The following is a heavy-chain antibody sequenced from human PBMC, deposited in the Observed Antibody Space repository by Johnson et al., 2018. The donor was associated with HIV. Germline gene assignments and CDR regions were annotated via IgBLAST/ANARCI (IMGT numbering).Heavy chain of an antibody. V-gene: IGHV3-33*06. CDR2: IWYDGSST. CDR1: GFTFSSYG. J-gene: IGHJ3*02. Sequence: QVQLVESGGGLKQPGGSLRLSCEASGFTFSSYGMHWVRQAPGKGLEWVEVIWYDGSSTYFADSVKGRFTISRDNSKNTLYLQMNSLRADDTAIYYCAQDLDTLAPYVAFDMWGQGTMVTVSS. D-gene: IGHD2-2*02. CDR3: AQDLDTLAPYVAFDM.